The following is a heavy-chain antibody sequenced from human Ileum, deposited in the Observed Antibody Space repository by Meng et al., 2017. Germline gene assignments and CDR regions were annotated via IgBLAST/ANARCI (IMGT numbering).Heavy chain of an antibody. Sequence: ASVKVSCKASGYTFTSYDINWVRQATGQGLEWMGWMNPNSGNTGYAQKFQGRVTITRNTSISTAYMELSSLRSEDTAVYYCARGIAAARSYWYFDLWGRGTLVTVSS. CDR1: GYTFTSYD. D-gene: IGHD6-13*01. V-gene: IGHV1-8*03. CDR2: MNPNSGNT. CDR3: ARGIAAARSYWYFDL. J-gene: IGHJ2*01.